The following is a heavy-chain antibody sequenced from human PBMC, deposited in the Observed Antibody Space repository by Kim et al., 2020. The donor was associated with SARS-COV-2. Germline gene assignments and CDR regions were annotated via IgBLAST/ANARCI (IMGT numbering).Heavy chain of an antibody. V-gene: IGHV3-7*01. J-gene: IGHJ3*01. CDR3: AREGNAFDV. CDR2: NDE. D-gene: IGHD3-10*01. Sequence: NDEYYMDSVKGRFTLSRDNAKKSLYLQMNSLRAEDTAMYYCAREGNAFDVWGQGTMVTVFS.